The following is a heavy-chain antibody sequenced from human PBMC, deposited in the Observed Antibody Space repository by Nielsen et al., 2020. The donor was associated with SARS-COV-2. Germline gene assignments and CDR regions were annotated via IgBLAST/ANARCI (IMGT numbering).Heavy chain of an antibody. Sequence: LSLTCAVYGGSFSGYYWSWIRQTPGKGLEWISYISSSGMTVYYADSVKGRFTISRDNAKISVYLQMESLRAEDTAVYYCARGGYSRYDFDYWGQGTLVTVSS. D-gene: IGHD6-25*01. J-gene: IGHJ4*02. CDR1: GGSFSGYY. V-gene: IGHV3-11*04. CDR3: ARGGYSRYDFDY. CDR2: ISSSGMTV.